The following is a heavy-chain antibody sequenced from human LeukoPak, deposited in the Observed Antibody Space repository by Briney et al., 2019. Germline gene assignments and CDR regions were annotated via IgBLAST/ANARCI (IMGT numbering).Heavy chain of an antibody. D-gene: IGHD1-26*01. Sequence: SETLSLTCTVSGGSISNYYWSWFRQPPGKGLEWIGYIYYSGSTKYNPSLKSRVTISVDTSKNQFYLKLSSVTAADTAVYYRAREGPSSSGSYLNCFDPWGQGTLVTVSS. V-gene: IGHV4-59*01. CDR1: GGSISNYY. CDR3: AREGPSSSGSYLNCFDP. CDR2: IYYSGST. J-gene: IGHJ5*02.